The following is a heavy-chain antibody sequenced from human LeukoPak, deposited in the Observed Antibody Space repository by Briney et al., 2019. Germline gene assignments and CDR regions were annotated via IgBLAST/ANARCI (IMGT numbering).Heavy chain of an antibody. V-gene: IGHV4-39*07. CDR2: IYYSGNT. CDR3: ARADIAAAGFDY. D-gene: IGHD6-13*01. J-gene: IGHJ4*02. Sequence: SETLSLTCTVSGGSISSRSYYWGWIRQPPGAGLEWIGSIYYSGNTYYNPSLKSRVTISVDKSKNQSSLKLSSVTAADTAVYYCARADIAAAGFDYWGQGTLVTVSS. CDR1: GGSISSRSYY.